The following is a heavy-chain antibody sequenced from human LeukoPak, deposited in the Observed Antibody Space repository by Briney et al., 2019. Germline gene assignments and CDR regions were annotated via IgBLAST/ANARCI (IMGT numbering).Heavy chain of an antibody. V-gene: IGHV4-59*08. D-gene: IGHD3-3*01. Sequence: SETLSLTCTVSGGAISSYYWSSIRQPPGKGLEWIGDIYYSGSTNYNPSLKSRVTISVDTSKNQFSLKLSSVTAADTAVYYCARGLARTYYDFWSGYSNWFDPWGQGTLVTVSS. J-gene: IGHJ5*02. CDR1: GGAISSYY. CDR3: ARGLARTYYDFWSGYSNWFDP. CDR2: IYYSGST.